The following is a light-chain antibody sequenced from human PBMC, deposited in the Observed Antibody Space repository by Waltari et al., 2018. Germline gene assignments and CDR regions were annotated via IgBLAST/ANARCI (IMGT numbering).Light chain of an antibody. V-gene: IGLV4-69*01. CDR2: VNSDGSH. CDR3: QTGGHGTWV. CDR1: SGHSSNV. J-gene: IGLJ3*02. Sequence: QLVLTQSPSASASLGASAKLTCTLSSGHSSNVIAWLQQRPEKGPRYLMKVNSDGSHSKGDEIPDRFSGSSSGAERYLTISNIQSEDEADYFCQTGGHGTWVFGGGTTLTVL.